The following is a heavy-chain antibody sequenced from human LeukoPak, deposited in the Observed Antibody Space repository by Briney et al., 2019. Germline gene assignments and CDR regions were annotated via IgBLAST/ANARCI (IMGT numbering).Heavy chain of an antibody. Sequence: PGRSLRLSCAASGFTFSSYGMHWVRQAPGKGLEWVAVMSYDGSNKYYADSVKGRFTISRDNSKNTLYLQMNSLRAEDTAVYYCAKDRRALYSIAAAGTFDYWGQGTLVTVSS. CDR3: AKDRRALYSIAAAGTFDY. J-gene: IGHJ4*02. D-gene: IGHD6-13*01. CDR1: GFTFSSYG. CDR2: MSYDGSNK. V-gene: IGHV3-30*18.